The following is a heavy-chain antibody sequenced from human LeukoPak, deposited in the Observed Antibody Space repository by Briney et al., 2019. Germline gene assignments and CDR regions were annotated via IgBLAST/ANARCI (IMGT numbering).Heavy chain of an antibody. D-gene: IGHD1-7*01. CDR1: VGSNSSGGYY. J-gene: IGHJ5*02. CDR2: TYYSGST. CDR3: ARSGWNYWFDP. V-gene: IGHV4-31*03. Sequence: SETLSLTCTVSVGSNSSGGYYWSWIRQHPGKGLEWIGYTYYSGSTYYNPSLKSRVTISVDTSKNQFSLKLSSVTAADTAVYYCARSGWNYWFDPWGQGTLVTVSS.